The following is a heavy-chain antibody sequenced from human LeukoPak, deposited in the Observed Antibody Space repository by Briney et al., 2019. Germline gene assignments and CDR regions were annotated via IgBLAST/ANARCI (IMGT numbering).Heavy chain of an antibody. CDR2: IRYDGSNK. D-gene: IGHD4-17*01. CDR1: GFTFSSYG. J-gene: IGHJ4*02. V-gene: IGHV3-30*02. Sequence: GGSLRLSCAASGFTFSSYGMHWVRQAPGKGLEWVAFIRYDGSNKNYAESVKGRFTISRDNSKNTLYLQMNSLRAEDTALYYCANSYGDYGLGDYWGQGTLVTVSS. CDR3: ANSYGDYGLGDY.